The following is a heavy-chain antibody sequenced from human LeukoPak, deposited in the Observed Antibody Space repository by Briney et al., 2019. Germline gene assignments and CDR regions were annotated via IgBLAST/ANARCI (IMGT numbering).Heavy chain of an antibody. CDR2: ISSSGSTI. V-gene: IGHV3-11*01. CDR1: GFTFSDYY. CDR3: ARVRSGGYDFWSGYYFDAFDI. J-gene: IGHJ3*02. D-gene: IGHD3-3*01. Sequence: GGSLTLSCAASGFTFSDYYMSWLRQAPGKGLEWVSYISSSGSTIYYADPVKGRFTISRDNAKNSLYLQMNSLRAEDTAVYYCARVRSGGYDFWSGYYFDAFDIWGQGTMVTVSS.